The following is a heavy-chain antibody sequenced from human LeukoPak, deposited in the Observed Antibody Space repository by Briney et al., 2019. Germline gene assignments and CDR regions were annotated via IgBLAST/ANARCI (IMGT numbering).Heavy chain of an antibody. J-gene: IGHJ4*02. CDR2: ISYDGSNK. Sequence: GGSLRLSCAASGFTFSSYGMHWVRQAPGKGLEWVAVISYDGSNKYYADSVKGRFTISRDNSKNTLYLQMNSLRAEDTAVYYCANVGGSLGGHWGQGTLVTVSS. D-gene: IGHD1-26*01. CDR3: ANVGGSLGGH. CDR1: GFTFSSYG. V-gene: IGHV3-30*18.